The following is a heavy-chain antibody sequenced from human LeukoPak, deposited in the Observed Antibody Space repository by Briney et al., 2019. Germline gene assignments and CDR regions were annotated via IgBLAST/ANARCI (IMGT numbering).Heavy chain of an antibody. J-gene: IGHJ4*02. V-gene: IGHV4-39*01. D-gene: IGHD3-16*01. CDR2: ISFNERT. CDR3: ARHVESLGAGFPFDC. CDR1: GDSISSRSYY. Sequence: SETLSLTCTVSGDSISSRSYYWGWIRQPPGKGLEWIGTISFNERTYYNPSLKSRVSISGDTSKNQFSLRPSSVTAADTAMYYCARHVESLGAGFPFDCWGQGTLVTVSS.